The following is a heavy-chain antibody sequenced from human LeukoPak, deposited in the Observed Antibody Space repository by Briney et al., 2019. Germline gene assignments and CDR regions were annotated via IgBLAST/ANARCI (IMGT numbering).Heavy chain of an antibody. CDR1: GVSISSYY. CDR3: ARAPEIAAAHDY. V-gene: IGHV4-59*01. D-gene: IGHD6-13*01. Sequence: PSETLSLTCTVSGVSISSYYWSWIRQPPGKGLEWVGYIYYSGSTNYNPSLKSRATISVDTSKNQFSLRLRSATAADTAVYFCARAPEIAAAHDYWGQGTLVTVFS. J-gene: IGHJ4*02. CDR2: IYYSGST.